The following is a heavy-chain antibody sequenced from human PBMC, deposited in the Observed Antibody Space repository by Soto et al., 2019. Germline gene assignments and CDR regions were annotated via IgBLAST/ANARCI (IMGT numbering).Heavy chain of an antibody. Sequence: GASVKVSCKASGYTFTSYDINWVRQATGQGLEWMGWMNPNSGNTGYAQKFQGRVTMTRNTSISTAYMELSSLRSEDTAVYYCARGELTPLGGYYFSAYYYYGMDVWGQGTTVTVSS. D-gene: IGHD3-22*01. J-gene: IGHJ6*02. V-gene: IGHV1-8*01. CDR3: ARGELTPLGGYYFSAYYYYGMDV. CDR1: GYTFTSYD. CDR2: MNPNSGNT.